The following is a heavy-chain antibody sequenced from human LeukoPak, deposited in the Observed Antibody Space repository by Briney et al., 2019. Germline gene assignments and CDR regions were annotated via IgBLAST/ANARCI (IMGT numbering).Heavy chain of an antibody. Sequence: GGSLRLSCAASGFTFSSYAMSWVRQAPGKGLECVSTISGSGDSTYYADSVKGRFTISRDNSKNTLYLQMNSLRAEDTAVYYCARDGTYYDFWSGYSIGYYFDYWGQGTLVTVFS. CDR2: ISGSGDST. J-gene: IGHJ4*02. CDR1: GFTFSSYA. CDR3: ARDGTYYDFWSGYSIGYYFDY. V-gene: IGHV3-23*01. D-gene: IGHD3-3*01.